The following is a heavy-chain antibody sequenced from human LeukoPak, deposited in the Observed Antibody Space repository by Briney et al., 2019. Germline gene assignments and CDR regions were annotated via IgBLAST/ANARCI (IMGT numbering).Heavy chain of an antibody. V-gene: IGHV4-34*01. CDR2: INHSGST. CDR1: GGSFSGYY. Sequence: SETLSLTCAVYGGSFSGYYWSWIRQPPGKGLEWIGEINHSGSTNYNPSLKSRVTISVDTSKNQFSLKLSSVTAADTAVYYRARLDSSSWYEFGYWGQGTLVTVSS. CDR3: ARLDSSSWYEFGY. D-gene: IGHD6-13*01. J-gene: IGHJ4*02.